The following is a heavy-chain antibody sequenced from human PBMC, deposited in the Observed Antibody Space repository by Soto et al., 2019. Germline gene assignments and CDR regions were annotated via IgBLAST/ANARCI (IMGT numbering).Heavy chain of an antibody. D-gene: IGHD2-21*02. CDR3: ARDVMVTAMVMWYFDL. Sequence: QVQLVESGGGVVKPGRSLILSCAASGFTFSSYGMHWVRQAPGKGLEWVAVIWYDGSNKYYADSVKGRFTISRDNSKNTLYLQMNSLRAEDTAVYYCARDVMVTAMVMWYFDLWGRGTLVTVSS. V-gene: IGHV3-33*01. CDR1: GFTFSSYG. CDR2: IWYDGSNK. J-gene: IGHJ2*01.